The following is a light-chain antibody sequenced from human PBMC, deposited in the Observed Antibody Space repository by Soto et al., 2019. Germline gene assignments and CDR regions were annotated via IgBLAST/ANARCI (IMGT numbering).Light chain of an antibody. CDR1: QGIGNN. CDR3: QKYDSVPWS. V-gene: IGKV1-27*01. J-gene: IGKJ1*01. CDR2: TAS. Sequence: DIQMTQSPSSLSASVGDRVTITCRASQGIGNNLAWYQQKPGKVPKVLIYTASTLHSGVPSRFSGSGSGTDFTLTINSPQPEDVATYFCQKYDSVPWSFGQGTRVEI.